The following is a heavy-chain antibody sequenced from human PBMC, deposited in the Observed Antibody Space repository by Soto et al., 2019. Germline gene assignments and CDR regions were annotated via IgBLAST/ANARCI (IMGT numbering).Heavy chain of an antibody. CDR1: GFTFSSYA. J-gene: IGHJ4*02. CDR3: ARGGGIAVAGTHLDY. Sequence: EVQLLESGGGLVQPGGSLRLSCAASGFTFSSYAMSWVRQAPGKGLEWVSGIGGSGAGTNYADSVKGRFTNSRDNSKNTLDLQMSILRAEDTAVYYCARGGGIAVAGTHLDYWGQGTLVTVSS. CDR2: IGGSGAGT. D-gene: IGHD6-19*01. V-gene: IGHV3-23*01.